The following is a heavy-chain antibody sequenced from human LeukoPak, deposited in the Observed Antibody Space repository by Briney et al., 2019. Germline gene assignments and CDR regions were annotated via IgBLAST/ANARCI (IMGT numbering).Heavy chain of an antibody. CDR1: GGTFSSYA. CDR2: IIPIFGTA. V-gene: IGHV1-69*05. CDR3: ARNGYYDSSGYYYPFDY. D-gene: IGHD3-22*01. J-gene: IGHJ4*02. Sequence: GSSVKVSCKASGGTFSSYAISWVRQAPGQGLEWMGGIIPIFGTANYAQKFQGRVTITTDESTSTAYMELSSLRSEDTAVYYCARNGYYDSSGYYYPFDYWGQGPLVTVSS.